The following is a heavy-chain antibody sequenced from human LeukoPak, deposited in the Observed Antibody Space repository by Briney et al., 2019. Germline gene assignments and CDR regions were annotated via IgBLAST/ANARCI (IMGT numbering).Heavy chain of an antibody. CDR3: ARGNGSAPGYRYYFDY. Sequence: ASVKVSCKASGYTFTGYYIHWVRPAPGQGLEWMGWNNPNSGDTNYAQSFQGRVTMTRDTSISTVYMELSTLRSDDTTLYYCARGNGSAPGYRYYFDYWGQGTLVTVSS. CDR2: NNPNSGDT. J-gene: IGHJ4*02. D-gene: IGHD6-13*01. CDR1: GYTFTGYY. V-gene: IGHV1-2*02.